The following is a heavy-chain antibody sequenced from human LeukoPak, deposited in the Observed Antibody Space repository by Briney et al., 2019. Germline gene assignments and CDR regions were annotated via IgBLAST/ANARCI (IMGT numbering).Heavy chain of an antibody. D-gene: IGHD1-1*01. CDR1: GFTFSSYW. V-gene: IGHV3-7*01. CDR2: VNQDGSET. CDR3: AREATTSRPGDY. J-gene: IGHJ4*02. Sequence: PGGSLRLSCAASGFTFSSYWMSWVRQAPGKGLEWVANVNQDGSETHYVDSVKGRFTISRDNAKNSLFLQLNSLRAEDTAVYYCAREATTSRPGDYWGLGTLVTVSS.